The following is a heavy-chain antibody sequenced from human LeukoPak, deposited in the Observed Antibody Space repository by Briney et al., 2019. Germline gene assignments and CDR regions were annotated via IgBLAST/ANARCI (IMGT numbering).Heavy chain of an antibody. CDR1: GYTFTSYG. J-gene: IGHJ4*02. D-gene: IGHD6-13*01. V-gene: IGHV1-18*01. Sequence: ASVKVSCKASGYTFTSYGISWVRQAPGQGLEWMGWISAYNGNTNYAQKLQGRVTMTTDTSTSTAYMELRSLRSDDTAVYYCARDSHGAMVAAGPPGYWGQGTLVTVSS. CDR3: ARDSHGAMVAAGPPGY. CDR2: ISAYNGNT.